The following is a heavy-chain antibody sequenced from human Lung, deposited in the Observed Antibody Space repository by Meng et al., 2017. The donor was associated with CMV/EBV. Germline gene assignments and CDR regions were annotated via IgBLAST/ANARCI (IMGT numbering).Heavy chain of an antibody. CDR3: ARGSPITGARTPYSY. CDR2: INPSNGGT. V-gene: IGHV1-2*02. CDR1: GYTFTDYY. Sequence: ASVKVSCKASGYTFTDYYMHWVRQAPGQRLEWMGWINPSNGGTDYAQKFQGRVTMTRDTSISTAYIELSRLRSDDTAVYYCARGSPITGARTPYSYWGQGTXVTVSS. J-gene: IGHJ4*02. D-gene: IGHD1-20*01.